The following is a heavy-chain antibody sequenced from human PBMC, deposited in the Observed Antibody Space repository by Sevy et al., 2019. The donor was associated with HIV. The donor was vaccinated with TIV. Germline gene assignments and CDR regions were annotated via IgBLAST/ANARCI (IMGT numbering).Heavy chain of an antibody. J-gene: IGHJ3*02. CDR2: VYHSDI. CDR3: ARSGSSRLGAFDM. CDR1: GYSISSGYY. Sequence: SETLSLTCTVSGYSISSGYYWAWIRQPPGKGLEWIANVYHSDIFYCPSLRSRVTISVDTSKNLFLLKLTSVTAEDTALYYCARSGSSRLGAFDMWGQGTMVTVSS. D-gene: IGHD3-10*01. V-gene: IGHV4-38-2*02.